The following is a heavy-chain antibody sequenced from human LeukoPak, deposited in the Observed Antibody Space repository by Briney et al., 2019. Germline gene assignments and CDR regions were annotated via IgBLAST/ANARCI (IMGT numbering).Heavy chain of an antibody. CDR2: ISYDGSNK. Sequence: PGGSLRLSCAASGFTFSSYAMHWVRQAPGKGLEWVAVISYDGSNKYYADSVKGRFTISRDNSKNTLYLQMNSLRAEDTAVYYCARVEGMTTVVTPGGGGYYYYGMDVWGQGTTVTVSS. V-gene: IGHV3-30*04. CDR1: GFTFSSYA. D-gene: IGHD4-23*01. J-gene: IGHJ6*02. CDR3: ARVEGMTTVVTPGGGGYYYYGMDV.